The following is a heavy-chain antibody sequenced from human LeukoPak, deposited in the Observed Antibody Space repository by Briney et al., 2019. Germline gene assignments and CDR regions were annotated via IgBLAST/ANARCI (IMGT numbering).Heavy chain of an antibody. V-gene: IGHV3-49*04. J-gene: IGHJ4*02. CDR1: GFTFDDYG. D-gene: IGHD3-10*01. Sequence: GGSLRLSCAASGFTFDDYGMNWVRQAPGKGLEWVGFIRSKAYGGTTEYAASVKGRFTISRDDSKSIAYLQMNSLKTEDTAVYYCTRLLLWFGELSSFDYWGQGTLVTVSS. CDR3: TRLLLWFGELSSFDY. CDR2: IRSKAYGGTT.